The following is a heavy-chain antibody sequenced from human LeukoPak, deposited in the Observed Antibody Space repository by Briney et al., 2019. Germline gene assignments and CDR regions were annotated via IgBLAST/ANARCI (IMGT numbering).Heavy chain of an antibody. CDR1: GVSFSGYY. CDR2: INHSGST. Sequence: PSETLSLTCAVYGVSFSGYYWSWIRQPPGKGLEWIGEINHSGSTNYNPSLKSRVTISVDTSKNQFSLKLSSVTAADTAVYYCARGGGSYSDYWGQGTLVTVSS. CDR3: ARGGGSYSDY. D-gene: IGHD1-26*01. V-gene: IGHV4-34*01. J-gene: IGHJ4*02.